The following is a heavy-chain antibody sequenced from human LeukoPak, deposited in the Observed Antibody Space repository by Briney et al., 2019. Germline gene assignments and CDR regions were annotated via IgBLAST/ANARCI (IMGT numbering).Heavy chain of an antibody. V-gene: IGHV3-20*04. CDR1: GFTFDDYG. CDR3: ARDWRSGYSIDN. D-gene: IGHD6-19*01. CDR2: ITWNADNT. Sequence: GALRLSCAASGFTFDDYGLSWVRQVPGRGLEWGSGITWNADNTGYAEAVKGRFTISRDNAKNSLYLQMNSLRAEDTALYYCARDWRSGYSIDNWGQGTLVTVSS. J-gene: IGHJ4*02.